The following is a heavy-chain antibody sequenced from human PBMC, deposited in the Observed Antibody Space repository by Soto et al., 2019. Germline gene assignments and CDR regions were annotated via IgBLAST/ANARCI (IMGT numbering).Heavy chain of an antibody. Sequence: QVQLQESGPGLVKPSGTLSLTCAVSGGSISSSNWWSWVRQPPGKGLQWIGEIYHSGCTNYIPSLRSRVTISVDTSRNRFSLKLSSGTAADTAVYYCAGRWGEGRVDCWGQGALVTVSS. CDR1: GGSISSSNW. J-gene: IGHJ4*02. CDR3: AGRWGEGRVDC. V-gene: IGHV4-4*02. CDR2: IYHSGCT. D-gene: IGHD3-10*01.